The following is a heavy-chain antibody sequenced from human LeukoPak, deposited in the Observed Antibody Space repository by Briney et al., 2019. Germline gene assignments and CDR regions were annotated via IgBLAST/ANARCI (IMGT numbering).Heavy chain of an antibody. Sequence: GASVTVSCKASGDTFSSYGISWVRQAPGQGLEWMGGIIPVFVTTSYAPKFQGRVTITAHESTSTVYMDLNSLRSEDTAMYYCARQENHLLSWLDSWGQGTLVTVSS. CDR3: ARQENHLLSWLDS. D-gene: IGHD1-14*01. J-gene: IGHJ4*02. CDR2: IIPVFVTT. V-gene: IGHV1-69*13. CDR1: GDTFSSYG.